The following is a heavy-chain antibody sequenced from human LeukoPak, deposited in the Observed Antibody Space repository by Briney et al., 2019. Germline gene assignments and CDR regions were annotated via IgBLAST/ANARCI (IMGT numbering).Heavy chain of an antibody. D-gene: IGHD3-10*01. V-gene: IGHV4-34*01. CDR1: GGSFSGYY. J-gene: IGHJ3*02. Sequence: SGTLSLTCAVYGGSFSGYYWSWIRQPPGKGLEWIGEINHSGSTNYNPSLKSRVTISVDTSKNQFSLKLSSVTAADTAVYYCARGRVVRGVKSGAFDIWGQGTMVTVSS. CDR3: ARGRVVRGVKSGAFDI. CDR2: INHSGST.